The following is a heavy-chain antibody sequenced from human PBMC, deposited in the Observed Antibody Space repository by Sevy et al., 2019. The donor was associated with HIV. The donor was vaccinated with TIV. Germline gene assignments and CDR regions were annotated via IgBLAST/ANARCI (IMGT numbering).Heavy chain of an antibody. D-gene: IGHD2-8*01. Sequence: GGSLRLSCAGSGFTFNNAWMSWVRQAPGKGLEWVGRIKSKTDGGTKDYAAPVIGRFTISRDDSRNTLYRQMNGLQTDVTAWYYCTTPLGYCTSGECYTGGFDYWGQGTLVTVSS. CDR3: TTPLGYCTSGECYTGGFDY. V-gene: IGHV3-15*01. J-gene: IGHJ4*02. CDR1: GFTFNNAW. CDR2: IKSKTDGGTK.